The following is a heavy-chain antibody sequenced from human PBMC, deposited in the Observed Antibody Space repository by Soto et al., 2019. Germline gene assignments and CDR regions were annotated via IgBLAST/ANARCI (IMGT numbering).Heavy chain of an antibody. V-gene: IGHV2-5*01. J-gene: IGHJ5*02. Sequence: SGPTLVNPTQTLTLTCTFSGFSLSVSEVGVGWIRQPPGKALEWLALVYSNDEKYYRPSLKTRPTITKDTSKNQVVLTMTNMDPVDTATYYCARRPSGDRLRRFDPWGQGILVTVSS. CDR1: GFSLSVSEVG. CDR3: ARRPSGDRLRRFDP. D-gene: IGHD2-21*01. CDR2: VYSNDEK.